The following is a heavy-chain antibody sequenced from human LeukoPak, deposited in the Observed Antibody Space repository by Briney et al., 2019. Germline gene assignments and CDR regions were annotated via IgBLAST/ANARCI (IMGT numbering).Heavy chain of an antibody. Sequence: SETLSLTCTVSGGSISSSSYYWAWIRQPPGKGLEWIGSMYYSGSTYYNPSLKSRVTISLDTSKNQFSLKLSSVTAAGTAVYYCAASAKVTGTRTFDYWGQGSLVTVSS. J-gene: IGHJ4*02. D-gene: IGHD4-17*01. CDR2: MYYSGST. V-gene: IGHV4-39*01. CDR1: GGSISSSSYY. CDR3: AASAKVTGTRTFDY.